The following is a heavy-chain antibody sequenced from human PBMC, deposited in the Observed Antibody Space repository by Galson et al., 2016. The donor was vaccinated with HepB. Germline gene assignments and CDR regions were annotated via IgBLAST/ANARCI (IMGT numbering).Heavy chain of an antibody. D-gene: IGHD1-1*01. CDR1: GFTFSTFG. V-gene: IGHV3-48*02. Sequence: SLRLSCAASGFTFSTFGMNWVRQAPGQGLEWVSYISSGSSPIHYADSVRGRFTISRDNAKNSLYLQMNSLRDDDTAWYYCARYRGPSRYFDLWGRGTLVTVSS. CDR3: ARYRGPSRYFDL. CDR2: ISSGSSPI. J-gene: IGHJ2*01.